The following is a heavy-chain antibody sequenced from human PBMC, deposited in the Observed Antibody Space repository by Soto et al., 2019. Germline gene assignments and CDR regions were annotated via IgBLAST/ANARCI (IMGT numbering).Heavy chain of an antibody. CDR1: GFTFSDYY. J-gene: IGHJ5*02. CDR2: ISSSGSTI. CDR3: ASDRGSGSYYSWNWFDP. V-gene: IGHV3-11*01. Sequence: QVQLVESGGGLVKPGGSLRLSCAASGFTFSDYYMSWIRQAPGKGLEWVSYISSSGSTIYYADSVKGRFTISRVNAKNSLYLQMNSLRAEDTAVYYCASDRGSGSYYSWNWFDPWGQGTLVTVSS. D-gene: IGHD3-10*01.